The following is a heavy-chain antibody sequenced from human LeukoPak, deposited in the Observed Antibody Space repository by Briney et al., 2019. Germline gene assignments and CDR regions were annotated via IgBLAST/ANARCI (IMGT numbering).Heavy chain of an antibody. Sequence: SETLSLTCTVSGGSVSSGSYYWSWIRQPPGKGLEWIGEISHSGSTNYNPSLKSRVTISVDTSKNQFSLKLSSVTAADTAVYYCARGPHSRYWGQGTLVTVSS. CDR3: ARGPHSRY. CDR1: GGSVSSGSYY. V-gene: IGHV4-61*01. J-gene: IGHJ4*02. CDR2: ISHSGST.